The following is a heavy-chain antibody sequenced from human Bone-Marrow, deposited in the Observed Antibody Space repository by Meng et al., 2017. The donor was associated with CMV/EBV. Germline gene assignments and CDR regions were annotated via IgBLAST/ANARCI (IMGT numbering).Heavy chain of an antibody. J-gene: IGHJ5*02. D-gene: IGHD2-15*01. Sequence: VSGGSISSGDYYWGWIRQPPGKGLEWIGYIYYSGSTYYNPSIKSRVTISVDTSKNQFSLKLSSVTAADTAVYYCARVPAFRHNWFDPWGQGTLVTVSS. CDR2: IYYSGST. CDR1: GGSISSGDYY. CDR3: ARVPAFRHNWFDP. V-gene: IGHV4-30-4*01.